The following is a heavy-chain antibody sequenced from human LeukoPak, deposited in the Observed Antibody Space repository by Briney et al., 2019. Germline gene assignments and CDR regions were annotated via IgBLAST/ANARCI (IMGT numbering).Heavy chain of an antibody. D-gene: IGHD4-17*01. CDR1: GFTFSNYP. CDR2: ITTDGSRT. Sequence: GGSLRLSCAASGFTFSNYPMSWVRQAPGKGLEWVSAITTDGSRTYNADSVKGRFTISRDNSKNTLYLQMNSLRAEDTAVYYCAKGNTVTPDYWGQGTLVTVSS. V-gene: IGHV3-23*01. J-gene: IGHJ4*02. CDR3: AKGNTVTPDY.